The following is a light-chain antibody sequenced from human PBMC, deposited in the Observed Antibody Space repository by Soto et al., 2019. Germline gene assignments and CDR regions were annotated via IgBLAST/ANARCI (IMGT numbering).Light chain of an antibody. CDR1: QNISSY. CDR2: AAS. Sequence: DIQMTQSPSSLSASVGDRVSITCRASQNISSYLNWYQQKPGKAPKLLIYAASSLQSGVPSRFSGSGSGTDFTLTISSLQPEDFATYYCQQSYMWTFGQGTKVEIK. J-gene: IGKJ1*01. V-gene: IGKV1-39*01. CDR3: QQSYMWT.